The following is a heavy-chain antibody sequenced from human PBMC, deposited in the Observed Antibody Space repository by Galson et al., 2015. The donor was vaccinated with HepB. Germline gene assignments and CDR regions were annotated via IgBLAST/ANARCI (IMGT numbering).Heavy chain of an antibody. CDR1: GGTFSTYA. CDR3: AGGPALLLPEAIGSWFDP. J-gene: IGHJ5*02. CDR2: IITVFDIP. D-gene: IGHD2-2*01. V-gene: IGHV1-69*10. Sequence: SVKVSCKASGGTFSTYAFNWVRQAPGQGLEWMGGIITVFDIPNYAQKFQGRVTISADKSTSTVYMELSSLRSEDTAVYYCAGGPALLLPEAIGSWFDPWGQGTLVTVSS.